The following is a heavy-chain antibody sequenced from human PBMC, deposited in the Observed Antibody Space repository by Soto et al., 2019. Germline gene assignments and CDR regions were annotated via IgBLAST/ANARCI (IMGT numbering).Heavy chain of an antibody. V-gene: IGHV3-23*01. CDR1: GCTLSTYA. D-gene: IGHD3-10*01. J-gene: IGHJ4*02. Sequence: GGSLRLSCVASGCTLSTYAMSWVRQAPGKGLEWVSGITGSGGSTYYADSVKGRFTISRDNSKSTVSLHMNSLRAEDTAVYYCVTAVRTRLDNWGPGTLVTVSS. CDR2: ITGSGGST. CDR3: VTAVRTRLDN.